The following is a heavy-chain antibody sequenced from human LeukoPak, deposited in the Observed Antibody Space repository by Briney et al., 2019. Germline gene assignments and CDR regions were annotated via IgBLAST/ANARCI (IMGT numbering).Heavy chain of an antibody. D-gene: IGHD1-26*01. CDR3: AKDPSGRWSGSYVDY. J-gene: IGHJ4*02. Sequence: GGSLRLSCAASGFTFSSYGMHWVRQAPGKGLEWVTVIWYDGSNKYYADSVKGRFTNSRDNSKNTLYLQMNSLRAEDTAVYYCAKDPSGRWSGSYVDYWGQGTLVTVSS. CDR1: GFTFSSYG. CDR2: IWYDGSNK. V-gene: IGHV3-33*06.